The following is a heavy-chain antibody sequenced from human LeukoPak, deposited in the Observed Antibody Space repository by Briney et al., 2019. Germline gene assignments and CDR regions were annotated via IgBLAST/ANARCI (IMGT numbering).Heavy chain of an antibody. CDR1: GFTFSSYS. J-gene: IGHJ6*03. V-gene: IGHV3-23*01. D-gene: IGHD2/OR15-2a*01. Sequence: TGGSLRLSCAASGFTFSSYSMNWVRQAPGKGLEWVSGISSTGGSTYYADSVKGRFTISRDNSKNTLYLQLNSLRAEDTARYYCAKNRVPHYYNMDVWGKGTTVTVSS. CDR3: AKNRVPHYYNMDV. CDR2: ISSTGGST.